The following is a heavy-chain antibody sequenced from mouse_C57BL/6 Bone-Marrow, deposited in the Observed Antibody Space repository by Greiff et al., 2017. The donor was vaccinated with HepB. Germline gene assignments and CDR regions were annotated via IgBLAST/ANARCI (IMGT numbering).Heavy chain of an antibody. D-gene: IGHD4-1*01. V-gene: IGHV1-69*01. Sequence: QVQLQQPGAELVMPGASVKLSCKASGYTFTSYWMHWVKQRPGQGLEWIGEIDPSDSYTNYNQKFKGKSTLTVDKSSSTAYMQLSSLTSEDSAVYYCGRGNHWAYGGRGTLVTVSA. CDR1: GYTFTSYW. CDR2: IDPSDSYT. CDR3: GRGNHWAY. J-gene: IGHJ3*01.